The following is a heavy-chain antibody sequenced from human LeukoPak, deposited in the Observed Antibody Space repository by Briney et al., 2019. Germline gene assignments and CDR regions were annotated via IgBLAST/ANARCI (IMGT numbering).Heavy chain of an antibody. J-gene: IGHJ5*02. CDR3: AKDPVLSRPLGWFDP. D-gene: IGHD1-14*01. CDR1: GFTSSSYA. V-gene: IGHV3-23*01. CDR2: SSGGST. Sequence: GGSLRLSCAASGFTSSSYAMSWVRQAPGKGLEWVSASSGGSTYYADSVKGRFTISRDNSKNTLYLQMNSLRAEDTAVYYCAKDPVLSRPLGWFDPWGQGTLVTVSS.